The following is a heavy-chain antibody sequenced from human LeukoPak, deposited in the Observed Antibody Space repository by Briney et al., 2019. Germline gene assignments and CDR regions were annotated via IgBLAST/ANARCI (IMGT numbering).Heavy chain of an antibody. CDR2: INPSSGST. D-gene: IGHD4-17*01. CDR1: GYTFTSYY. V-gene: IGHV1-46*01. Sequence: ASVKVSCKASGYTFTSYYMHWVRQAPGQGLEWMGIINPSSGSTSYAQRFQGRVTMTRDTSTSTVYMKLSSLRSEDTAVYYCARRADGDEGYFDYWGQGTLVTVSS. CDR3: ARRADGDEGYFDY. J-gene: IGHJ4*02.